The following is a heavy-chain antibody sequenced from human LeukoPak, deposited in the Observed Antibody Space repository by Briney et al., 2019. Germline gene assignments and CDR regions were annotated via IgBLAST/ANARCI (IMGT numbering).Heavy chain of an antibody. V-gene: IGHV3-43*02. J-gene: IGHJ6*03. CDR2: ISGDGDST. D-gene: IGHD3-3*01. CDR3: AKGTPPYYDFWSTYYYYMDV. CDR1: GFTFDDYA. Sequence: GGSLRLSCAASGFTFDDYAMHWVRQAPGKGLEWVSFISGDGDSTYYADPVKGRFTISRDNSKNSLYLQMNSLRTEDTALYYCAKGTPPYYDFWSTYYYYMDVWGKGTTVTVSS.